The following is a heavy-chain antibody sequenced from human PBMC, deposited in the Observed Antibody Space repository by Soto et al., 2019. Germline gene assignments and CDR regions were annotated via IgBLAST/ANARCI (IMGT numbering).Heavy chain of an antibody. V-gene: IGHV2-5*02. Sequence: QITLKESGPTLVRPTQTLTLTCAFSGFSLSTSGVGVGWIRQPPGKALEWLAVIYWDDSKHDSPSLRSRLTITKDTSKNQVVLTMTNMDTMDTGTYYCAHKGPEDGPLDYWRQGTLVTVSS. CDR3: AHKGPEDGPLDY. CDR2: IYWDDSK. J-gene: IGHJ4*02. CDR1: GFSLSTSGVG.